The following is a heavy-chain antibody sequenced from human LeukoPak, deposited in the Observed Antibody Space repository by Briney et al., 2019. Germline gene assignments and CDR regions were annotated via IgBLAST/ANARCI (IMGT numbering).Heavy chain of an antibody. CDR2: IYYSGST. J-gene: IGHJ4*02. CDR1: GGSISSYY. D-gene: IGHD3-22*01. CDR3: ARHGPYYYDSSGYVYFDY. Sequence: SETLSLTCTVSGGSISSYYWSWIRQPPGKGLEWIGYIYYSGSTNYNPSLKSRVTISVDTSKNQFSLKLSSVTAADTAVYYCARHGPYYYDSSGYVYFDYWGQGTLVTVSS. V-gene: IGHV4-59*01.